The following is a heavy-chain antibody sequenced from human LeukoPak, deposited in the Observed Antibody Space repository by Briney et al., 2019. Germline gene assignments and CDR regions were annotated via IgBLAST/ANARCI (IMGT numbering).Heavy chain of an antibody. Sequence: GGSLRLSCAASGFTVSSNYMSWVRQAPGKGLEWVSVIYSGGSTYYADSVKGRFTISRDNSKNTLYLQMNSLRAEDTAVYYCARDQGANMVRGVYFDYWGQGTLVTVSS. CDR2: IYSGGST. D-gene: IGHD3-10*01. CDR3: ARDQGANMVRGVYFDY. CDR1: GFTVSSNY. J-gene: IGHJ4*02. V-gene: IGHV3-53*05.